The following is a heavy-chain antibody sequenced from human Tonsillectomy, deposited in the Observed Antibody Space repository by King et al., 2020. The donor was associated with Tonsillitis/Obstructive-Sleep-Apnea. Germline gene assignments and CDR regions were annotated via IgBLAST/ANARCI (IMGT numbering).Heavy chain of an antibody. CDR2: IKQDGSEK. CDR1: GFTFSSYW. D-gene: IGHD6-13*01. CDR3: ARNRSSWSD. J-gene: IGHJ4*02. Sequence: VQLVETGGGLVQPGGSLRRSCAASGFTFSSYWMSWVRQAPGQGLEWVANIKQDGSEKYFLVSVKGRLTISRANDKNSLYLQMNSLRAEDTAVYYCARNRSSWSDWGQGTLVTVSS. V-gene: IGHV3-7*04.